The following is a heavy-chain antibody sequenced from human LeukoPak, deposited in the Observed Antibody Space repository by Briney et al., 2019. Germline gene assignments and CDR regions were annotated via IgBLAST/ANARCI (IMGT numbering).Heavy chain of an antibody. V-gene: IGHV1-8*01. D-gene: IGHD6-13*01. Sequence: ASVKVSCKASGYAFTSYDINCVRQATGQGLEWMGWMNPNSGNTGYAQKFQGRVTMTRNTSISTAYMELSSLRSEDTAVYYCARVGSSSWYSRFDPWGQGTLVTVSS. CDR2: MNPNSGNT. CDR3: ARVGSSSWYSRFDP. CDR1: GYAFTSYD. J-gene: IGHJ5*02.